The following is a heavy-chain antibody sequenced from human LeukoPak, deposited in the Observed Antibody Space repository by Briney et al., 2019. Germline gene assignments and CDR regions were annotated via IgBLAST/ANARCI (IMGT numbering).Heavy chain of an antibody. CDR1: GYTFTSYG. V-gene: IGHV1-18*03. D-gene: IGHD3-16*01. CDR3: TRGFGEY. Sequence: ASVKVSCKASGYTFTSYGISWVRQAPGQGLEWMGWISAYNGNTNYAQKLQGRVTMTTDTSANIVYMELSSLRSEDMAVYYCTRGFGEYWGQGTLVTVSS. CDR2: ISAYNGNT. J-gene: IGHJ4*02.